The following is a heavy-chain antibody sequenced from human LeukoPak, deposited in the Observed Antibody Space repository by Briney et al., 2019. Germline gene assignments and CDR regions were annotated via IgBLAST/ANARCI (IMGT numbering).Heavy chain of an antibody. CDR3: AREYYYGSGSLGY. Sequence: GASVKVSCKASGYTFTGYYMHWVRQAPGQGLEWMGWMNPNSGNTGYAQKFQGRVTITRNTSISTAYMELSSLRSEDTAVYYCAREYYYGSGSLGYWGQGTLVTVSS. J-gene: IGHJ4*02. CDR1: GYTFTGYY. V-gene: IGHV1-8*03. CDR2: MNPNSGNT. D-gene: IGHD3-10*01.